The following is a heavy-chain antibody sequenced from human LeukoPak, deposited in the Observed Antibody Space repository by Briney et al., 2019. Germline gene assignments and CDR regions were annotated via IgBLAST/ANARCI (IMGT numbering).Heavy chain of an antibody. CDR1: GLTFGVSA. J-gene: IGHJ6*04. V-gene: IGHV3-73*01. CDR3: THPAYYYNVDV. Sequence: PGGSLRLSCSASGLTFGVSAIHWVRQASGKGLEWVGRIKTKADNYATAYAASVKGRFTISRDDSTNTAYLQMNSLKTEDTAVYYCTHPAYYYNVDVWGKGTTVTVSS. D-gene: IGHD6-25*01. CDR2: IKTKADNYAT.